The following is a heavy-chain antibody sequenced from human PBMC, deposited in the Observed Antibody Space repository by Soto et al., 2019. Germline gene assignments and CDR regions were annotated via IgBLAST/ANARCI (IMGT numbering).Heavy chain of an antibody. CDR2: IFPGDSDT. V-gene: IGHV5-51*01. CDR3: ARARVSTPRLEDPFDV. J-gene: IGHJ3*01. D-gene: IGHD5-12*01. CDR1: GYSFTTYW. Sequence: PGESRKISCKGSGYSFTTYWLAWVRQMPGKGLEYMGIIFPGDSDTRYSPSFQGQVTISADKSINTAYLQWTSLKASDTATYYCARARVSTPRLEDPFDVWGQGTMVTVSS.